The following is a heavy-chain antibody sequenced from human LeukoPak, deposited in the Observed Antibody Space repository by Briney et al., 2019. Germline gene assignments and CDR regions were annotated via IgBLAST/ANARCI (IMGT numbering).Heavy chain of an antibody. Sequence: GGSLRLSCAASGFTFRSYNMNWVRQAPGKGLEWVANIKQDGSEKYYVDSVKGRFTISRDNAKNSLYLQMNSLRAEDTAVYYCARDLLGWELHYFDYWGQGTLVTVSS. J-gene: IGHJ4*02. CDR3: ARDLLGWELHYFDY. CDR1: GFTFRSYN. D-gene: IGHD1-26*01. CDR2: IKQDGSEK. V-gene: IGHV3-7*01.